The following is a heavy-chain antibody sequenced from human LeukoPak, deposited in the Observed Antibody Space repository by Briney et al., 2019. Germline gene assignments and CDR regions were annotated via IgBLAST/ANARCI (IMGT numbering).Heavy chain of an antibody. V-gene: IGHV3-15*01. J-gene: IGHJ3*02. CDR3: AVVLTDFDGAFDI. D-gene: IGHD4-23*01. Sequence: GGSLRLSCAASGFTFSNAWMSWVRQAPGKGLEWVGRIKSKTDGGTTDYAAPVKGRFTISRDDSKNTLYLQMNSLKTEDTAVYYCAVVLTDFDGAFDIWGQGTMVTVSS. CDR2: IKSKTDGGTT. CDR1: GFTFSNAW.